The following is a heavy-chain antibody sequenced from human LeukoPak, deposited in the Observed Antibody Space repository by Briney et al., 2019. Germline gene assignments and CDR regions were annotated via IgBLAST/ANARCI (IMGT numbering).Heavy chain of an antibody. CDR3: ARGYSSSWYQNYYYGMDV. V-gene: IGHV3-74*01. CDR2: INSDGSST. CDR1: GFTFSSYW. Sequence: PGGSLRLSCAASGFTFSSYWMHWVRQAPGKGLVWVSRINSDGSSTSYADSVKGRFTISRDNVKNTLYLQMNSLRAEDTAVYYCARGYSSSWYQNYYYGMDVWGKGTTVTVSS. J-gene: IGHJ6*04. D-gene: IGHD6-13*01.